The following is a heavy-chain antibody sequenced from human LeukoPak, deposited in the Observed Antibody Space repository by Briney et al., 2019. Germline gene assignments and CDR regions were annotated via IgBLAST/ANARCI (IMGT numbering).Heavy chain of an antibody. D-gene: IGHD3-22*01. CDR3: ARDRYYFDSSDYYFFDY. Sequence: ASVKVSCKASGYTFTNYGISWVRQAPGQGLVWMGWISAYNGNTYYTQNLQGRVTMTTDTSTSTAYMELRSLRSDDTAVYYCARDRYYFDSSDYYFFDYWGQGTLVTVSS. J-gene: IGHJ4*02. V-gene: IGHV1-18*01. CDR1: GYTFTNYG. CDR2: ISAYNGNT.